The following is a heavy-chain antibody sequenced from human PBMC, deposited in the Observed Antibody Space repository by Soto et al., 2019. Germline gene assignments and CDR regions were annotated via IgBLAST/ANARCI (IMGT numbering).Heavy chain of an antibody. V-gene: IGHV3-33*01. J-gene: IGHJ4*02. CDR3: ARGGPNGSYFDY. Sequence: QVQLVESGGGVVQPGRSLRLSCAASGFTFRNYGIHWVRLTPGMGLEWVAGIRYDGSERYYIDSVKGRFIISRDNFRRKVFLQMNSLRAEDTAVYYCARGGPNGSYFDYWGQGTLVTVSS. D-gene: IGHD1-1*01. CDR2: IRYDGSER. CDR1: GFTFRNYG.